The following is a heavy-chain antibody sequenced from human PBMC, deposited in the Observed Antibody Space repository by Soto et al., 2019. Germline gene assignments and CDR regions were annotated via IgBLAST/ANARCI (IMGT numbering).Heavy chain of an antibody. CDR2: IYYSGST. J-gene: IGHJ4*02. Sequence: SETLSLTCTVSGGSISSYYWSWIRQPPGKGLEWIGYIYYSGSTNYNPSLKSRVTISVDTSKNQFSLNLNSVTAADTAVYFCGRPGGDFVLPSDYWGPGTLVTVSS. V-gene: IGHV4-59*08. D-gene: IGHD2-21*02. CDR3: GRPGGDFVLPSDY. CDR1: GGSISSYY.